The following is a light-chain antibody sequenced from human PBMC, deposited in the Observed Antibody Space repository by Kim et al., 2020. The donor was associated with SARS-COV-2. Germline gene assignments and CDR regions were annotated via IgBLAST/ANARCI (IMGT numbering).Light chain of an antibody. CDR3: QQYNNWPSGT. J-gene: IGKJ1*01. CDR1: QSVSSN. Sequence: EIVMKQSPAPLSVSPGERATLSRRASQSVSSNLAWYQQKPGQAPRLLIYGASTRATGIPARFSGSGSGTEFTLTISSLQSEDFAVYYCQQYNNWPSGTFGQGTKVDIK. CDR2: GAS. V-gene: IGKV3-15*01.